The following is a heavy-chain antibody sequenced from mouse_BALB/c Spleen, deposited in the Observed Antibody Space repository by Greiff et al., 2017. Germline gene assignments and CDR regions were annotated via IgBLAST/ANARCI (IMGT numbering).Heavy chain of an antibody. V-gene: IGHV1S29*02. Sequence: VQLKESGPELVKPGASVKISCKASGYTFTDYNMHWVKQSHGKSLEWIGYIYPYNGGTGYNQKFKSKATLTVDNSSSTAYMELRSLTSEDSAVYYCARFEGGYGSSLAYWGQGTLVTVSA. CDR2: IYPYNGGT. J-gene: IGHJ3*01. CDR1: GYTFTDYN. CDR3: ARFEGGYGSSLAY. D-gene: IGHD1-1*01.